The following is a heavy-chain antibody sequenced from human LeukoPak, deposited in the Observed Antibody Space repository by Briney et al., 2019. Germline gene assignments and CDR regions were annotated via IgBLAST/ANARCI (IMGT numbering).Heavy chain of an antibody. Sequence: GGSLRLSCTASGFPFSSYHMNWVRQVPGKGLEWVSFISSSSNYIYYADSVKGRFTISRDNAKNSLYLQMNSQRAEDTAVYYCARVRDGLGEYWGQGTLVTVSS. V-gene: IGHV3-21*05. CDR2: ISSSSNYI. J-gene: IGHJ4*02. CDR3: ARVRDGLGEY. CDR1: GFPFSSYH. D-gene: IGHD3-16*01.